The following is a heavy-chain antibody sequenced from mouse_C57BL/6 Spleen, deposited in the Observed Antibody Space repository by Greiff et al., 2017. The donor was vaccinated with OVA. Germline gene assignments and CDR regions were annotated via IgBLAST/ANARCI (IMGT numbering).Heavy chain of an antibody. D-gene: IGHD3-3*01. V-gene: IGHV1-72*01. CDR3: ARDGTWFDD. J-gene: IGHJ2*01. Sequence: VQLQQPGAELVKPGASVKLSCKASGYTFTSYWMHWVKQRPGRGLEWIGRIDPNSGGTKYTEKFKSKSTLSVDKPSSPSYMQLSSLTSEDSAGYYCARDGTWFDDWGQGTTLTVAS. CDR1: GYTFTSYW. CDR2: IDPNSGGT.